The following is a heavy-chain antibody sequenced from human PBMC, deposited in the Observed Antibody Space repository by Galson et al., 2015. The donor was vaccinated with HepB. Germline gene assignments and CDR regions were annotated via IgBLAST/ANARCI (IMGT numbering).Heavy chain of an antibody. CDR3: AKGVGERYPRRRVVDY. Sequence: SLRLSCAASGFTFRNYAMNWVRQAPGKGLECVSVITNNGDDTLYADSVKGRFTISRDNSKNTLYLQMNSLRAEDTAIYYCAKGVGERYPRRRVVDYWGQGTLVTVSS. V-gene: IGHV3-23*01. D-gene: IGHD1-26*01. CDR1: GFTFRNYA. CDR2: ITNNGDDT. J-gene: IGHJ4*02.